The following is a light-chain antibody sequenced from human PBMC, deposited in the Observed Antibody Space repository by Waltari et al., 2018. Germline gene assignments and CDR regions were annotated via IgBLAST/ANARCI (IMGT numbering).Light chain of an antibody. CDR2: TTN. CDR1: SGSVSTTPY. J-gene: IGLJ3*02. Sequence: QTVVTQEPSFSVSPGGTVTLTCGLSSGSVSTTPYPSWYQQTPGQAPRTLIYTTNTRSSGVPDRFSGSILGNKAALTITGAQADDESDYYCALYMGSGVHWVFGGGTKLTVL. V-gene: IGLV8-61*01. CDR3: ALYMGSGVHWV.